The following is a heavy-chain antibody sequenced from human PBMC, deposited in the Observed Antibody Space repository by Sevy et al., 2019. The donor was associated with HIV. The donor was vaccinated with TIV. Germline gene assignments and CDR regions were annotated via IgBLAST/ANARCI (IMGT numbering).Heavy chain of an antibody. D-gene: IGHD4-17*01. V-gene: IGHV3-7*01. Sequence: GGSLRLSCAASGFTFSNYWMTWVRQAPGKGLEWVAYIKQDASEIYYVDSVKGRFTISRDNAKNSLYLQMNSLRAEDTAVYYCARDLSGVTTGPFDYWGQGTLVTVSS. J-gene: IGHJ4*02. CDR2: IKQDASEI. CDR3: ARDLSGVTTGPFDY. CDR1: GFTFSNYW.